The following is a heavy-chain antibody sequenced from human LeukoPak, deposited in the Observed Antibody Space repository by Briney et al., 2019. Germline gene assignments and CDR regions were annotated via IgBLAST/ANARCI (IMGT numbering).Heavy chain of an antibody. CDR3: AKTVTGYYDY. CDR2: ISGSGGST. J-gene: IGHJ4*02. D-gene: IGHD3-9*01. CDR1: GFTFSNYA. V-gene: IGHV3-23*01. Sequence: GGSLRLSCAASGFTFSNYAMHWVRQAPGKGLEWVSAISGSGGSTYYADSVKGRFTISRDSSKNTLFLQMNSLRVEDTAVYYCAKTVTGYYDYWGQGTLVTVSS.